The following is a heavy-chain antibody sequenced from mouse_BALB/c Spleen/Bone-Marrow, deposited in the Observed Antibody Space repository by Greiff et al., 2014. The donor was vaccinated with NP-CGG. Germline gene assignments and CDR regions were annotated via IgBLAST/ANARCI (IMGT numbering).Heavy chain of an antibody. CDR2: ISPGDGNT. CDR3: ARGGDYHYFDY. CDR1: GYTFTTYD. Sequence: VMLVESRPELVKPGALVKISCKASGYTFTTYDINWVKQRPGQGLEWIGWISPGDGNTNYNEKFKGKATLTADKSSSTAYMQLSSLTSEYSAVYFCARGGDYHYFDYWGQGTTLTVSS. J-gene: IGHJ2*01. D-gene: IGHD2-4*01. V-gene: IGHV1S56*01.